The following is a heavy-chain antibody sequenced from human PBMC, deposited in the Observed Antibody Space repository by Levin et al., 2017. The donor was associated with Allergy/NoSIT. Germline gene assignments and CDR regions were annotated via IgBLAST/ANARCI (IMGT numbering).Heavy chain of an antibody. V-gene: IGHV3-30*18. CDR1: GFTFSTYG. CDR2: ISYDGSRK. D-gene: IGHD1-1*01. J-gene: IGHJ3*01. CDR3: ANLGVDSRATNWNDAFDV. Sequence: GESLKISCSASGFTFSTYGMHWVRQTPGKGLKWVAVISYDGSRKYYADSVRGRFTISRNNSKNTLYLQMNSLTTEDTAVYYCANLGVDSRATNWNDAFDVWGQGTLVAVSS.